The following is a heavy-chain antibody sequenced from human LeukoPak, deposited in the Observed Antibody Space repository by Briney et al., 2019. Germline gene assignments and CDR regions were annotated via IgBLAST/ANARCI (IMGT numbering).Heavy chain of an antibody. CDR3: ARVGTLTAYYFDY. J-gene: IGHJ4*02. D-gene: IGHD3-10*01. Sequence: GGSLRLSCAASGFTFSSYGMQWVRQAPGKGLEWVAVISYDGRNKYYADSVKGRFTISRDNSKNTLYLQMNSLRAEDTAVYYCARVGTLTAYYFDYWGQGTLVTVSS. CDR2: ISYDGRNK. V-gene: IGHV3-30*03. CDR1: GFTFSSYG.